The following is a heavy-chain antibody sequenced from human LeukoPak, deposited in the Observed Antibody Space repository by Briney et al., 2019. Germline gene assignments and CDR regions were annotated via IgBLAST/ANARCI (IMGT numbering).Heavy chain of an antibody. CDR1: GFTYITYW. J-gene: IGHJ6*02. Sequence: GGSLRLSCAASGFTYITYWMNWVRQAPGKGLEWVANIKQDGSETYYVDSVKGRFTISRDNDKNSVFLQMNSLRVEDAAVYYCAARLPLYGMDVWGQGTTVTVSS. CDR3: AARLPLYGMDV. D-gene: IGHD2-21*02. CDR2: IKQDGSET. V-gene: IGHV3-7*03.